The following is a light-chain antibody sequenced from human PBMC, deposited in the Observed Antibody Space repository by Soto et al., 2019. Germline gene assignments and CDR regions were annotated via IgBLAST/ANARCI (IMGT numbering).Light chain of an antibody. V-gene: IGLV1-40*01. J-gene: IGLJ2*01. Sequence: QSVLTQPPSVCGAPGQRVTISCNGSRSNIGAGYDVHWYQQLPGTAPKLLIDGNSNRPSGVPDRFSGSKSGTSASLAITGLHAEDEAGYYCQSYDISLSGVVFGGGTKLTVL. CDR1: RSNIGAGYD. CDR3: QSYDISLSGVV. CDR2: GNS.